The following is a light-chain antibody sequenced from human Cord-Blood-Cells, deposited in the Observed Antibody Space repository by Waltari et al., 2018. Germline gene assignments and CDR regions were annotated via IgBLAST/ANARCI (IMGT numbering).Light chain of an antibody. CDR1: QSVSSSY. J-gene: IGKJ1*01. V-gene: IGKV3-20*01. CDR3: QQYGRSPPWT. CDR2: GAS. Sequence: EIVLTQSPGTLSFSPGERATLSCRASQSVSSSYLAWYQQKPGQAPRLLIYGASSRATGIPDRFSGSGSGTDCTLTIRRLEPEYLAVYYCQQYGRSPPWTFGQGTKVEIK.